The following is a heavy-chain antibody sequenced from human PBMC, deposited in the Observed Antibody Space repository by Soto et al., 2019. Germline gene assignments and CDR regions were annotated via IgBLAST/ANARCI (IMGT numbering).Heavy chain of an antibody. D-gene: IGHD3-16*01. CDR2: ISGSGGST. CDR3: AKFLLCLGDQADLFSP. Sequence: ISAISGSGGSTYYAASVKGRFTISRDNAKNTLYLQMNSLRAEDTAVYYCAKFLLCLGDQADLFSPCGQGTSVPGS. J-gene: IGHJ5*02. V-gene: IGHV3-23*01.